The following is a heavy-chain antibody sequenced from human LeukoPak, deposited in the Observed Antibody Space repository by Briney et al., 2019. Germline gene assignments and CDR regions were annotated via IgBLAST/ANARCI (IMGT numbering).Heavy chain of an antibody. CDR3: ARDLGGSYLPDAFDI. V-gene: IGHV3-21*01. CDR2: ISSSSSYI. J-gene: IGHJ3*02. CDR1: GFTFSSYS. D-gene: IGHD1-26*01. Sequence: PGGSLRLSCAASGFTFSSYSMNWVRQAPGKGLEWVSSISSSSSYIYYADSMKGRFTISRDNAKNSLYLQMNSLRAEDTDVYYCARDLGGSYLPDAFDIWGQGTMVTVSS.